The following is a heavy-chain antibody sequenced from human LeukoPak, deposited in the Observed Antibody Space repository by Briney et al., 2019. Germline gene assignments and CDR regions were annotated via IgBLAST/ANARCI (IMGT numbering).Heavy chain of an antibody. CDR3: AKAPVTSCRGAFCYPFDY. CDR1: GFTVSSYS. J-gene: IGHJ4*02. V-gene: IGHV3-21*04. Sequence: PGGSLRLSCAASGFTVSSYSMNWVRQAPGKGLEWVSSISSSSSYIYYADSVKGRFTISRDTSRSTLYLQMNSLRAEDAAVYYCAKAPVTSCRGAFCYPFDYWGQGTLVTVSS. D-gene: IGHD2-15*01. CDR2: ISSSSSYI.